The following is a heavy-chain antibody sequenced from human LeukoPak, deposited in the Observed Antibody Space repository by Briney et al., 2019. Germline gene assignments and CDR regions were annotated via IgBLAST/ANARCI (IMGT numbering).Heavy chain of an antibody. CDR2: INPNSGGT. CDR3: ATNYGGNQDAFDI. J-gene: IGHJ3*02. D-gene: IGHD4-17*01. Sequence: ASVKVSCKASGYTFTGYYMHWVRQAPGQGLGWMGWINPNSGGTNYAQKFQGRVTMTRDTSISTAYMELSRLRSDDTAVYYCATNYGGNQDAFDIWGQGTMVTVSS. CDR1: GYTFTGYY. V-gene: IGHV1-2*02.